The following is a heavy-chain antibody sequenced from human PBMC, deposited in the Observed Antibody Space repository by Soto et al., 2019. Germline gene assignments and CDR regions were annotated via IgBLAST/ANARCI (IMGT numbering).Heavy chain of an antibody. V-gene: IGHV1-69*13. Sequence: ASVKVSFKASGGTFSSYAISWVRQAPGQGLEWMGGIIPIFGTANYAQKFQGRVTITADESTSTAYMELSSLRSEDTAVYYCARDDGAAMDYYYYGMDVWGQGTTVTVSS. CDR2: IIPIFGTA. CDR3: ARDDGAAMDYYYYGMDV. D-gene: IGHD2-2*01. CDR1: GGTFSSYA. J-gene: IGHJ6*02.